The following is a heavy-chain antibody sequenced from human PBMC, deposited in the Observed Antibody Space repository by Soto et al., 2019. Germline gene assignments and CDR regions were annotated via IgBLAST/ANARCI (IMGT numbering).Heavy chain of an antibody. J-gene: IGHJ5*02. CDR1: GRSISSSSYY. CDR3: ARAPTSITMVRTHINWFAP. V-gene: IGHV4-39*01. Sequence: TETLFLTCTVFGRSISSSSYYWGWIRQPPGKGLEWIGSIYYSGSTNYNPSLKSRVTISVDTSKNQFSLKLSSVTAADTAVYYCARAPTSITMVRTHINWFAPWGQGTLVTVS. CDR2: IYYSGST. D-gene: IGHD3-10*01.